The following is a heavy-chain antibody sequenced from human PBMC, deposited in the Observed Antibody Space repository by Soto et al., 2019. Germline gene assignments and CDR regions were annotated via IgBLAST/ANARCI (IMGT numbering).Heavy chain of an antibody. V-gene: IGHV4-31*02. CDR2: NNNRADT. J-gene: IGHJ5*02. D-gene: IGHD6-19*01. CDR3: ARGGSGWKALNWFDP. CDR1: EASIDHNLYS. Sequence: RSHHWSVSEASIDHNLYSWPWILQHPGKGLEWIGTNNNRADTYYNPSLKSRLTISLDTSQNHFSLSLNAVTAADTAIYHCARGGSGWKALNWFDPWGQGIMVPVSS.